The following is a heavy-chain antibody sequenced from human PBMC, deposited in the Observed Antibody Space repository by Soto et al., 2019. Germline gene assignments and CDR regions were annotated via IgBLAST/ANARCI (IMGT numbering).Heavy chain of an antibody. V-gene: IGHV2-5*02. D-gene: IGHD4-17*01. CDR1: GFSLNTRGVG. CDR2: LYWGDDK. J-gene: IGHJ4*02. Sequence: QITLKESGPPLVKPTQTLTLTCTFSGFSLNTRGVGVGWIRQPPGKALEWLALLYWGDDKRYSPSLKSRPTITKDPSKNQVVLTMTSMDPVDTATYYCAHVGLTVPYFDYWGQGTLVTVSS. CDR3: AHVGLTVPYFDY.